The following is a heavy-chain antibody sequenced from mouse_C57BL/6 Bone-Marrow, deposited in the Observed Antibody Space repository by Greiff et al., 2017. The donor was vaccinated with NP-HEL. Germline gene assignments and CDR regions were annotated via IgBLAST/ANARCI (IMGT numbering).Heavy chain of an antibody. CDR3: TNHYYGSCAWFAY. D-gene: IGHD1-1*01. J-gene: IGHJ3*01. Sequence: QVQLKQSGAELVRPGASVTLSCKASGYTFTDYEMHWVKQTPVHGLEWIGAIDPETGGTAYNQKFKGKALLTADKSSSTAYMELRCLTSEDSAVYYCTNHYYGSCAWFAYWGQGTLVTVSA. CDR2: IDPETGGT. V-gene: IGHV1-15*01. CDR1: GYTFTDYE.